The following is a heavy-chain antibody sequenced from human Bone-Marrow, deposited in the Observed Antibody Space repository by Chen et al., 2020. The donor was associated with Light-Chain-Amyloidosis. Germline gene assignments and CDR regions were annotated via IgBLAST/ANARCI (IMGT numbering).Heavy chain of an antibody. V-gene: IGHV4-39*01. CDR3: ARMFGFCSGGSCYSAYFDY. Sequence: QLQLQDSGPGLVRPSETLSLTCTVSGGSISINSYYWGWIRQPPGKGLEWIGSMSYSGSTYYSPSLKSRVTISVDTPKNQFSLRLNSVTAADTALYYCARMFGFCSGGSCYSAYFDYWGQGALVTVSS. J-gene: IGHJ4*02. D-gene: IGHD2-15*01. CDR2: MSYSGST. CDR1: GGSISINSYY.